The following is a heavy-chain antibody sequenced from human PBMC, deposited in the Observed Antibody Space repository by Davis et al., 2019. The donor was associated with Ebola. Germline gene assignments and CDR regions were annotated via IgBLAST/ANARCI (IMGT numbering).Heavy chain of an antibody. J-gene: IGHJ5*02. CDR2: IYWDDDK. CDR1: GFSLSTSGVG. D-gene: IGHD4-17*01. V-gene: IGHV2-5*02. Sequence: SGPTLVKPTQTLTLTCTLSGFSLSTSGVGVGWIRQPPGKALEWLALIYWDDDKRYSPSLTRRLTISKDTSKNQVVLTMTNMDPLDTATYYCAHKAYGSLANWFGPWGQGTLVTVSS. CDR3: AHKAYGSLANWFGP.